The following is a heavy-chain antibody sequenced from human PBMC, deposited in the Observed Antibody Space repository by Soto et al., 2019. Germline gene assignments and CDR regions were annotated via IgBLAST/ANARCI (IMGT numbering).Heavy chain of an antibody. CDR2: ISATGTTT. CDR3: ATYSSPIDY. V-gene: IGHV3-23*01. CDR1: EFSFSSYA. Sequence: EVQLMESGGGLVQPGGSLRLSCAASEFSFSSYALNWVRQAPGKGLEWVSAISATGTTTYYADSVKGRFTISRDNSKRTLFLQMDSLIPEDTAVYYCATYSSPIDYWGQGTLVTVSS. J-gene: IGHJ4*02. D-gene: IGHD6-13*01.